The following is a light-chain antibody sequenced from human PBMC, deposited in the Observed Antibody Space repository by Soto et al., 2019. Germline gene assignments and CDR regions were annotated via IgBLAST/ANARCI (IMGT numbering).Light chain of an antibody. V-gene: IGLV4-60*03. CDR3: EAWDTNSRV. Sequence: QLVLTQSSSASASLGSSVKLTCTLSSGHSSYIIAWHQQQPGKAPRYLMKLEGSGSYNKGSGVPDRFSGSSSGADRNLTISNLQSEDEADYYCEAWDTNSRVFGGGTKLTVL. J-gene: IGLJ2*01. CDR2: LEGSGSY. CDR1: SGHSSYI.